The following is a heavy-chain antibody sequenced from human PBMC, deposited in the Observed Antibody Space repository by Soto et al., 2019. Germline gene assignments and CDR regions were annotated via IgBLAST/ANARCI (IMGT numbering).Heavy chain of an antibody. V-gene: IGHV1-69*06. CDR1: GGTFSSYA. Sequence: RVSCKASGGTFSSYALSWVGQAPGRGLEWMGGIIPIVGTAKYAQKIQGRVKTTEDKSRSTAYMELSSMRPEDTAVYYWARVDCSSTRCYGEDYYCYGMEVWAPGTRVIFSS. CDR3: ARVDCSSTRCYGEDYYCYGMEV. D-gene: IGHD2-2*01. CDR2: IIPIVGTA. J-gene: IGHJ6*01.